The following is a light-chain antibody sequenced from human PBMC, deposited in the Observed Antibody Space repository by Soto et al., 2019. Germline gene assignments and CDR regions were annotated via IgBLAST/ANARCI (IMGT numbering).Light chain of an antibody. J-gene: IGLJ1*01. Sequence: QSALAQPRSVSGSPGQSVTISFLGTSGDVGGYEYVSWYQQHPGKAPRLLIFDVHKRPSGVPDRFSGSKSGNTASLTISGLQAEDEADYYCCSYEGSFIHVFESGTKVTVL. CDR2: DVH. CDR1: SGDVGGYEY. V-gene: IGLV2-11*01. CDR3: CSYEGSFIHV.